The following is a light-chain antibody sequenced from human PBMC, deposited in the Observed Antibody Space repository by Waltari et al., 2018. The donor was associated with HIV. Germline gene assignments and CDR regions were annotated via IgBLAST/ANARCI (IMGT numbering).Light chain of an antibody. CDR3: SSYTSSSTWV. J-gene: IGLJ3*02. CDR1: SRDVGGYNY. CDR2: DVT. V-gene: IGLV2-14*03. Sequence: QSALTQPASVSGSPGQSITISCTGTSRDVGGYNYFSWYQQHPGKAPKLMIYDVTNRPSGVSNRFSGSKSGNTASLTISGLQLEDEADYYCSSYTSSSTWVFGGGTKLTVL.